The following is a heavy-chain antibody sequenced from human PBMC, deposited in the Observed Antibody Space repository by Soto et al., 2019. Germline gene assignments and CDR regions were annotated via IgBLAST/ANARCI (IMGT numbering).Heavy chain of an antibody. CDR2: IYSGGST. D-gene: IGHD5-18*01. Sequence: GGSLRLSCAASGFTVSSNYMSWVRQAPGKGLEWVSVIYSGGSTYYADSVKGRFTISRDNSKNTLYLQMNSLRAEDTAVYYCARDTRRAGYSYGLDYWGQGTLVTVSS. CDR3: ARDTRRAGYSYGLDY. CDR1: GFTVSSNY. V-gene: IGHV3-53*01. J-gene: IGHJ4*02.